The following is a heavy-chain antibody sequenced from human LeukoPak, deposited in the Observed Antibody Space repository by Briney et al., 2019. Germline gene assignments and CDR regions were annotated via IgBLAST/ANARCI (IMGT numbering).Heavy chain of an antibody. V-gene: IGHV4-59*12. CDR2: IYHSGST. Sequence: EASETLSLTCTVSGGSISSYYWSWIRQPPGKGLEWIGYIYHSGSTYYNPSLKSRVTISVDRSKNQFSLKLSSVTAADTAVYYCARVVSNYYFDYWGQGTLVTVSS. CDR1: GGSISSYY. D-gene: IGHD3-10*01. J-gene: IGHJ4*02. CDR3: ARVVSNYYFDY.